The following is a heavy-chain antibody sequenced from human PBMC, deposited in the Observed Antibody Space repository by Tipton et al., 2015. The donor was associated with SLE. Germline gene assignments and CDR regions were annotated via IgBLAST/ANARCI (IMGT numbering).Heavy chain of an antibody. CDR3: ARDGGGDYGFDP. CDR2: IYYDGNS. CDR1: GGSITSSY. Sequence: TLSLTCAVSGGSITSSYWSWIRQSPGKGLEWIGYIYYDGNSHYNPSLKSRLSISVDTSKNQFSLKLSSVTAADTAVYYCARDGGGDYGFDPWGQGTLVTVSS. D-gene: IGHD4-17*01. V-gene: IGHV4-59*01. J-gene: IGHJ5*02.